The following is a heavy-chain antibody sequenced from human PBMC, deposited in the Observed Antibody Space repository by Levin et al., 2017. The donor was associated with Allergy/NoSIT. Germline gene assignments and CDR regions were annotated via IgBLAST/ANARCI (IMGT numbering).Heavy chain of an antibody. Sequence: GESLKISCAASGFPFSRYGMTWVRQAPGKGLEWVSGISGSGDSKDYGDFVKGRFTISRDNSRNTLFLQMNNLRVEDTAVYYCAKEVLRGVMMYLGQGTLVTVSS. CDR2: ISGSGDSK. J-gene: IGHJ4*02. CDR3: AKEVLRGVMMY. D-gene: IGHD3-10*01. CDR1: GFPFSRYG. V-gene: IGHV3-23*01.